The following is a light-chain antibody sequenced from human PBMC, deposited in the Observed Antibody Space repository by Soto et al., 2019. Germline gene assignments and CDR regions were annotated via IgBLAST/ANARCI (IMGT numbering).Light chain of an antibody. CDR1: QSVRSER. J-gene: IGKJ5*01. CDR2: DAS. CDR3: QQYDVSPIT. V-gene: IGKV3-20*01. Sequence: EIVLTQSPDTLSLSPGESATLSCRPSQSVRSERLAWYQHKRGQAPRLVIFDASSRATGIPERFSGSGSGTDFTLTITRLEPEDFAVYFCQQYDVSPITFGLGTHWRI.